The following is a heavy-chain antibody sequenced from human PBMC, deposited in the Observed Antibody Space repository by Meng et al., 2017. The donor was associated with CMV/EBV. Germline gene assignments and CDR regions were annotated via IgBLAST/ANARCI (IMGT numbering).Heavy chain of an antibody. CDR2: IIPILGIA. V-gene: IGHV1-69*04. Sequence: SVKVSCKASGGTFSSYTISWVRQAPGQGLEWMGRIIPILGIANYAQKFQGRVTITADNSTSTAYMEPSSLRSEDTAVYYCARDGVVLNNWFDPWGQGTLVTVSS. D-gene: IGHD2-15*01. J-gene: IGHJ5*02. CDR3: ARDGVVLNNWFDP. CDR1: GGTFSSYT.